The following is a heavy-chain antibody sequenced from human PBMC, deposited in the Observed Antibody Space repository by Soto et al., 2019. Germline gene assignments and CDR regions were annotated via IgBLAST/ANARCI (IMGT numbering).Heavy chain of an antibody. Sequence: GGSLRLSCAASGFTFSSYWMSWVRQAPGKGLEWVANIKQDGSEKYYVDSVKGRFTISRDNAKNSLYLQMNSLRAEDTAVYYCAREEYSGYQDFDYWGQGTLVTVSS. V-gene: IGHV3-7*01. CDR2: IKQDGSEK. J-gene: IGHJ4*02. D-gene: IGHD5-12*01. CDR3: AREEYSGYQDFDY. CDR1: GFTFSSYW.